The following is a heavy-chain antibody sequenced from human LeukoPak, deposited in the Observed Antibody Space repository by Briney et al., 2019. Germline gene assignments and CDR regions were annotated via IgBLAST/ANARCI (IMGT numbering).Heavy chain of an antibody. CDR2: MYSGGNT. CDR3: AKVPYYYDSSGYFY. Sequence: GGSLRLSCAASGFTVSSNYMSWVRQAPGKGLEWVSVMYSGGNTYYADSVKGRFTISRDNSKNTLYLQMNSLRAEDTAVYYCAKVPYYYDSSGYFYWGQGTLVTVSS. V-gene: IGHV3-53*01. J-gene: IGHJ4*02. D-gene: IGHD3-22*01. CDR1: GFTVSSNY.